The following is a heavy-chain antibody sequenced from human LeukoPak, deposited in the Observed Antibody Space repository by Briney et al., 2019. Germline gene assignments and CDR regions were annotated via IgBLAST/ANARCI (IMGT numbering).Heavy chain of an antibody. Sequence: PGGSLGLSCAGSGFIFSGYWMHWVRQAPGKGLVWVSRIKTDGSTTYYADSVKGRFTVSRDNAKNTLYLQMNSLRAEDTAVYYCATDWAWGGLDHWGQGALVTVSS. J-gene: IGHJ4*02. CDR1: GFIFSGYW. CDR2: IKTDGSTT. CDR3: ATDWAWGGLDH. V-gene: IGHV3-74*01. D-gene: IGHD3-16*01.